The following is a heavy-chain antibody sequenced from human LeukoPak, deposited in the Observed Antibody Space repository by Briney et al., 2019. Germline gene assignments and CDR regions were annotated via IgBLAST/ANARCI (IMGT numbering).Heavy chain of an antibody. CDR2: ISGSGKSI. V-gene: IGHV3-48*02. J-gene: IGHJ4*02. D-gene: IGHD1-26*01. CDR3: VREGDSGSYSSY. CDR1: GFTFSSYA. Sequence: GRSLRLSCAASGFTFSSYAMHWVRQAPGKGLEWLSYISGSGKSIYYADSVKGRFTISRDNAKNSLYLQMNSLRDEDTAVYYCVREGDSGSYSSYWGQGTLVTVSS.